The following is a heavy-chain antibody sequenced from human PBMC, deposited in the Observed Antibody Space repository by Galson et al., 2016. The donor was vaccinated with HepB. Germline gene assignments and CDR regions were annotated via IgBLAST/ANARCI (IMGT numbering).Heavy chain of an antibody. J-gene: IGHJ6*04. D-gene: IGHD6-6*01. V-gene: IGHV4-30-2*01. CDR2: IYHSGTT. CDR1: GDSISSSGSYS. Sequence: TLSLTCGVSGDSISSSGSYSWHWIRQPPGKGLEWIGYIYHSGTTYSNPSLKSRLTISVDKSKNQFSLNLSSVTAADTAVYYCSRDGKGYSSSWTADVWGKGTTVTVSS. CDR3: SRDGKGYSSSWTADV.